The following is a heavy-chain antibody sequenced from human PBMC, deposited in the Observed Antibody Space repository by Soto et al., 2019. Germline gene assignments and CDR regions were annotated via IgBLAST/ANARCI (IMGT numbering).Heavy chain of an antibody. V-gene: IGHV4-59*01. D-gene: IGHD3-3*01. CDR2: ISYSGST. CDR3: AKVYDFWSGYYYFDY. Sequence: ETLSLTCTVSGSSISTYYWSWIRQPPGKGLEWIGNISYSGSTNYNPSLKRRVTISVDTSKNQFSLKLSSVTAADTAVYFCAKVYDFWSGYYYFDYWGQGTLVTVSS. J-gene: IGHJ4*02. CDR1: GSSISTYY.